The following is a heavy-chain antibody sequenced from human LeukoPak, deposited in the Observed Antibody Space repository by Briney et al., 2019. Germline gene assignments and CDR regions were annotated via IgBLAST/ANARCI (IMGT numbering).Heavy chain of an antibody. D-gene: IGHD6-19*01. CDR2: ISSSTSYI. J-gene: IGHJ3*02. CDR3: ARGRTSGWYAQDAFDI. V-gene: IGHV3-21*01. CDR1: GFSSYN. Sequence: GGSLRLSCAASGFSSYNMNWVRQAPGKGLEWVSSISSSTSYISYADSVKGRVTISRDNAKNSLYLQMNSLRAEDTAVYYCARGRTSGWYAQDAFDIWGQGTMVTVSS.